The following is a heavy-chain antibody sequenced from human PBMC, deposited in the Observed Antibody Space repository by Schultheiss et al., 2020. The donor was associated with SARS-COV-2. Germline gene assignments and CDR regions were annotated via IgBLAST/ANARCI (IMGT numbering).Heavy chain of an antibody. J-gene: IGHJ3*02. CDR3: ARVRMTTVTDDAFDI. Sequence: ASVKVSCKTSGYTFTRNYIHWVRQAPGQGLDWMGWSNAGNGNTKYSQEFQGRVTMTRDTSISTAYMELSRLRSDDTAVYYCARVRMTTVTDDAFDIWGQGTMVTVSS. V-gene: IGHV1-2*02. D-gene: IGHD4-17*01. CDR2: SNAGNGNT. CDR1: GYTFTRNY.